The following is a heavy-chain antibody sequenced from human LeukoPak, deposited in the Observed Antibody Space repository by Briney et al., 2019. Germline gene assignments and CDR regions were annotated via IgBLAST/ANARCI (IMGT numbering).Heavy chain of an antibody. CDR1: GGSISGYY. J-gene: IGHJ3*01. V-gene: IGHV4-4*07. Sequence: KTSETLSLTCTVSGGSISGYYWSWIRQPAGKGLECIGRIYTTGNTNYNPSLKSRLTMSVDTSKNQFSLKLSSVTAADTAVYYCARQSDSSGYYYLGAFDFWGQGTRVTVSS. CDR3: ARQSDSSGYYYLGAFDF. D-gene: IGHD3-22*01. CDR2: IYTTGNT.